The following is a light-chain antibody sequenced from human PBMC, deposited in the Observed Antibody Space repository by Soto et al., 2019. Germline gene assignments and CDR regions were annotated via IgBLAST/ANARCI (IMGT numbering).Light chain of an antibody. CDR3: CSYAGTYYYL. Sequence: QSVLTQPRSVSGSPGQSVTISCTGTSSDVGAYNYVSWYQQHPGKAPKFMIYDVSKRPSGVPDRFSGSKSGNTASLTISGLQAEDEADYYCCSYAGTYYYLFGTGTKVTV. V-gene: IGLV2-11*01. CDR2: DVS. J-gene: IGLJ1*01. CDR1: SSDVGAYNY.